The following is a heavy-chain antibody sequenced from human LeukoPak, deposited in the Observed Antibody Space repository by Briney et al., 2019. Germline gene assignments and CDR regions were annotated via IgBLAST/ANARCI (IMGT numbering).Heavy chain of an antibody. V-gene: IGHV3-7*03. Sequence: GGSLRLSCVVSGFTFRSSWMAWVRQAPGKGLEWVANIKEDGSERYYVDSVKGRFTVSRDNSKNTLYLQMNSLRAEDTAVYYCATPPTVTRNYWGQGTLVTVSS. CDR1: GFTFRSSW. CDR3: ATPPTVTRNY. CDR2: IKEDGSER. D-gene: IGHD4-17*01. J-gene: IGHJ4*02.